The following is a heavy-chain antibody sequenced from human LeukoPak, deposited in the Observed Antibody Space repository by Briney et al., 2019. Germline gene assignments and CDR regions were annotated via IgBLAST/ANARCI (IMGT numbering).Heavy chain of an antibody. Sequence: GGSLRLPCAASGFTFSDHFMDWVRQAPGKGLEWVGRIRNKANTYSTEYAASVTGRFTISRDDSKNSLYLQINSLKTEDTAVYYCARESYSGSYHLRAFDIWGRGTMVTVSS. J-gene: IGHJ3*02. CDR2: IRNKANTYST. V-gene: IGHV3-72*01. D-gene: IGHD1-26*01. CDR1: GFTFSDHF. CDR3: ARESYSGSYHLRAFDI.